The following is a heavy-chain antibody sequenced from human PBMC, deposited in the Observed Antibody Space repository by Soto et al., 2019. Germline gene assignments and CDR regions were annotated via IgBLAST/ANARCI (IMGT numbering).Heavy chain of an antibody. Sequence: ASVKVSCKASGGTFSSYAISWVRQAPGQGLEWMGGIIPIFGTANYAQKFQGRVTITADESTSTAYMELSSLRSEDTAVYYCARVSSSWPATYYYYGMDVWGQGTTVTVSS. V-gene: IGHV1-69*13. J-gene: IGHJ6*02. D-gene: IGHD6-13*01. CDR3: ARVSSSWPATYYYYGMDV. CDR1: GGTFSSYA. CDR2: IIPIFGTA.